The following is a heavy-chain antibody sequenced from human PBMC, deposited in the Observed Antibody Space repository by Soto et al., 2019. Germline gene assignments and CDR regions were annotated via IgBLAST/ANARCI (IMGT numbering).Heavy chain of an antibody. Sequence: QVELVESGGGVVQPGRSLRLSCEASGFTFRSYGMSWVRQAPGKGLEWVAVLWPDGSHETYADSVKGRFTISRDNSKNTVFRQMNSLRVEDTAVYYCARATLEWLLVFDFWGEGAPGTVSS. CDR2: LWPDGSHE. J-gene: IGHJ4*02. CDR3: ARATLEWLLVFDF. CDR1: GFTFRSYG. D-gene: IGHD3-3*01. V-gene: IGHV3-33*01.